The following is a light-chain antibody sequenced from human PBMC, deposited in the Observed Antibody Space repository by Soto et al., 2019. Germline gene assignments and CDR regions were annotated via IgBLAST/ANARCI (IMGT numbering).Light chain of an antibody. CDR2: EVS. J-gene: IGLJ1*01. Sequence: ALTQPPSVSGSPGQSVTISCTGTSSDIGVYSRVSWYQQPPGTAPKLMIYEVSNRPSGVPDRFSGSKPGNTASLTISGLQAEDEADYYCSLYRSSTTLVSGTGTKVTVL. V-gene: IGLV2-18*01. CDR1: SSDIGVYSR. CDR3: SLYRSSTTLV.